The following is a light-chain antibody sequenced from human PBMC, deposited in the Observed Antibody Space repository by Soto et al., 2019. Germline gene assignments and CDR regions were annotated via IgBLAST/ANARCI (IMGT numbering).Light chain of an antibody. CDR2: DAS. CDR1: HHISNS. V-gene: IGKV1-33*01. CDR3: QQYVNVPLT. Sequence: DIQMTQSPSSLSASVADRVTITCEARHHISNSLNWSLQKPGEAPKLLIYDASNWEIGVPSRFSGSGSGTDFTFTISSLQPEDIATYYCQQYVNVPLTFGGGTKVEIK. J-gene: IGKJ4*01.